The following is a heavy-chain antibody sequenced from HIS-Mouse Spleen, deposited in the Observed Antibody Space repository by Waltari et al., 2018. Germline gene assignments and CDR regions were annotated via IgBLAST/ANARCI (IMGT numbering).Heavy chain of an antibody. J-gene: IGHJ4*02. Sequence: FSSYAMHWVRQAPGKGLEWVAVISYDGSNKYYADSVKGRFTISRDNSKNTLYLQMNSLRAEDTAVYYCARDSYSSSWYFDYWGQGTLVTVSS. D-gene: IGHD6-13*01. CDR2: ISYDGSNK. CDR3: ARDSYSSSWYFDY. CDR1: FSSYA. V-gene: IGHV3-30*04.